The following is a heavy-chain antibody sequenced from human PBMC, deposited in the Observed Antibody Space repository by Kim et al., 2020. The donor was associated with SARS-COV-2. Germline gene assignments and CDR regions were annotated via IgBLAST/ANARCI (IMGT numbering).Heavy chain of an antibody. D-gene: IGHD2-2*01. CDR3: ARRETGWGVPAAMWYAFDI. CDR1: GGSISSSSYY. V-gene: IGHV4-39*01. J-gene: IGHJ3*02. Sequence: SETLSLTCTVSGGSISSSSYYWGWIRQPPGKGLEWIGSIYYSGSTYYNPSLKSRVTISVDTSKNQFSLKLSSVTAADTAVYYCARRETGWGVPAAMWYAFDIWGQGTMVTVSS. CDR2: IYYSGST.